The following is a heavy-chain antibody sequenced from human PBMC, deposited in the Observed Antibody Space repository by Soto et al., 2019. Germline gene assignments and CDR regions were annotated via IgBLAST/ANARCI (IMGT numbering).Heavy chain of an antibody. D-gene: IGHD6-19*01. CDR1: GXTFINYS. J-gene: IGHJ4*02. CDR3: AKDYGSSRYFFDY. Sequence: GSLRLSCAASGXTFINYSMTWVRQAPGEGLEWVSTISGNGANTHYADSVNGRFSISRDNSKNTLYIQMNSLTADDTAIYYCAKDYGSSRYFFDYWGQGALVT. CDR2: ISGNGANT. V-gene: IGHV3-23*01.